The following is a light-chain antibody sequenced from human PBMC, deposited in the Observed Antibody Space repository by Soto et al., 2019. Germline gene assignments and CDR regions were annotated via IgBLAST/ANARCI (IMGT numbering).Light chain of an antibody. V-gene: IGKV3-20*01. Sequence: EIVLTQSPGTLSLSVGERVTLSCRASQSVSSYLAWYQQTPGQAPRLLIYDTSNRPTGTTDRFSGSGSGTDFTLTISRLEPEDFTVYYCQQYGSSTLTFGGGTTVEIK. CDR2: DTS. CDR3: QQYGSSTLT. CDR1: QSVSSY. J-gene: IGKJ4*01.